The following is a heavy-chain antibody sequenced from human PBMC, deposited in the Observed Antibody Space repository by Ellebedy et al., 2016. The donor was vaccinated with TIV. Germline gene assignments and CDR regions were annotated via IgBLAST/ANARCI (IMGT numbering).Heavy chain of an antibody. CDR1: GFTFSSYG. Sequence: GESLKISXAASGFTFSSYGMHWVRQAPGKGLEWVAIIWYDGGHEYYADSVKGRFTISRDNSKNTLYLQMNSLRAEDTAAYYCAKLFDSSGYYYYYYGMDAWGQGTTVTVSS. J-gene: IGHJ6*02. CDR2: IWYDGGHE. D-gene: IGHD3-22*01. V-gene: IGHV3-33*06. CDR3: AKLFDSSGYYYYYYGMDA.